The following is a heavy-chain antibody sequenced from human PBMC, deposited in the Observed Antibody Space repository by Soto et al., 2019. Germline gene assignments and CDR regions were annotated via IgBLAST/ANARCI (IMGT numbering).Heavy chain of an antibody. J-gene: IGHJ6*02. D-gene: IGHD4-17*01. CDR1: GFKFSNFG. V-gene: IGHV3-15*01. Sequence: GGSKRHSYAASGFKFSNFGRSWVSKATGKGLEWVGRIKSKTDGGTTDYAAPVKGRFTISRDDSKNTLYLQMNSLKTEDTAVYYCTTDQVTTMGMDVWGQGTTVTVSS. CDR2: IKSKTDGGTT. CDR3: TTDQVTTMGMDV.